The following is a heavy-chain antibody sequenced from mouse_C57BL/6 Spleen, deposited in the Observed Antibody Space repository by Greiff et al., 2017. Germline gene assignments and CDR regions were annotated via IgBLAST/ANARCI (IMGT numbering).Heavy chain of an antibody. Sequence: EVKLVESGGGLVQPGGSMKLSCVASGFTFSNYWMNWVRQSPEKGLEWVAQIRLKSDNNATPYAESVKGRFTSSRDDSKSIVYLQMNNLRAEDTGIYYPSDDDGYYASYWGQGTLVTVSA. CDR1: GFTFSNYW. D-gene: IGHD2-3*01. V-gene: IGHV6-3*01. CDR2: IRLKSDNNAT. J-gene: IGHJ3*01. CDR3: SDDDGYYASY.